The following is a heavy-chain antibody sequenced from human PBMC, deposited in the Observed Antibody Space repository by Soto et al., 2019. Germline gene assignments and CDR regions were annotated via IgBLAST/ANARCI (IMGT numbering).Heavy chain of an antibody. D-gene: IGHD3-10*01. V-gene: IGHV1-2*02. J-gene: IGHJ4*02. Sequence: QVQLVQSGAEVKKPGASVRVSCKASGYTFTGYYLHWVRQAPGQGPEYMGWIHPDRGGTDYAQRFQGRVTMTRDTSIRTAFMELSSLKLDDTAVYCCARDQWFGESSSGAIDYWGQGTLVTVSS. CDR2: IHPDRGGT. CDR3: ARDQWFGESSSGAIDY. CDR1: GYTFTGYY.